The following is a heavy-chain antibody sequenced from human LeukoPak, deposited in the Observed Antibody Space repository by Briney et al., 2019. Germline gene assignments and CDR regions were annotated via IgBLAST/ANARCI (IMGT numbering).Heavy chain of an antibody. Sequence: GGSLRLSCEASGFTFSRHAMSWVRQAPGKGLEWVSSLSGTGGSTYYADSVKGRLTVSRDNSRNMLYLEMNSLRAADTAVYYCWKIQANYYDSSGYGCFDYWGQGVLVTVSS. V-gene: IGHV3-23*01. CDR3: WKIQANYYDSSGYGCFDY. CDR2: LSGTGGST. J-gene: IGHJ4*02. D-gene: IGHD3-22*01. CDR1: GFTFSRHA.